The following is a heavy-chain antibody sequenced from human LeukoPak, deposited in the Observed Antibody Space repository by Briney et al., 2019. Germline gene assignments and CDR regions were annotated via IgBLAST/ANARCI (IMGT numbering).Heavy chain of an antibody. CDR1: GFTFEASA. CDR3: AKNIRDKLLCGFNY. J-gene: IGHJ4*02. D-gene: IGHD2-2*01. Sequence: SGGSLRLSCAASGFTFEASAMSWVRQAPGKGLEWVAVITGGGESTYYADSVKGRFTISRDNSKKTLFLQVNSLRAEATTVYFCAKNIRDKLLCGFNYWGQGIVVTVSS. V-gene: IGHV3-23*01. CDR2: ITGGGEST.